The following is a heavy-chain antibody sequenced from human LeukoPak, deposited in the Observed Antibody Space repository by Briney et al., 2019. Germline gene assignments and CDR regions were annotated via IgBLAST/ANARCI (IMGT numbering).Heavy chain of an antibody. CDR2: IYYSGST. CDR3: ARDYYGSGSYSY. Sequence: SETLSLTCTVSGGSISSSSYYWGWIRQPPGKGLEWIVSIYYSGSTYYNPSLKSRVTISVDTSKNQFSLKLSSVTAADTAVYYCARDYYGSGSYSYWGQGTLVTVSS. D-gene: IGHD3-10*01. V-gene: IGHV4-39*07. CDR1: GGSISSSSYY. J-gene: IGHJ4*02.